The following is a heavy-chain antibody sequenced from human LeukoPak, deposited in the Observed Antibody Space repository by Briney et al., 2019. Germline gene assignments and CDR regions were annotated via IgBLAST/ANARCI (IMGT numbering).Heavy chain of an antibody. CDR2: IYYSGST. Sequence: PSETLSLTCTVSGGSISSSSYYWGWIRQPPGKGLEWIGSIYYSGSTYYNPSLKSRVTISVGTSKNQFSLKLSSVTAADTAVYYCASGKASSSPIYYFDYWGQGTLDTVSS. J-gene: IGHJ4*02. CDR1: GGSISSSSYY. V-gene: IGHV4-39*07. CDR3: ASGKASSSPIYYFDY. D-gene: IGHD6-6*01.